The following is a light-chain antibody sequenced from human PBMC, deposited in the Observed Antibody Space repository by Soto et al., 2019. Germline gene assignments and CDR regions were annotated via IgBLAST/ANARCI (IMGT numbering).Light chain of an antibody. Sequence: QSVLTQPPSLSGAPGQRVTISCTGTSSNIEAGYDVHWYQQLPGTAPKLVMHGNSNRPSGVPDRFSGSRSATSAFLAISWLQAEDEADYYCQSYDSSLSGVIFGGGTKLTVL. CDR1: SSNIEAGYD. J-gene: IGLJ2*01. V-gene: IGLV1-40*01. CDR3: QSYDSSLSGVI. CDR2: GNS.